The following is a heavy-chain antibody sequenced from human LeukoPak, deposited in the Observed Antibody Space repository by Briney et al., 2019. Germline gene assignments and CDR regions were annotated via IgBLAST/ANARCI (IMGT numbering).Heavy chain of an antibody. CDR2: IYPGDSDT. D-gene: IGHD1-26*01. V-gene: IGHV5-51*01. Sequence: GESLKISCKGSGYSFISYWIGWVRQMPGKGLEWMGIIYPGDSDTRYSPSFQGQVIISADKSISTAYLQWSSLKASDTAMYYCARRISRGPMSFDPWGQGTLVTVSS. CDR1: GYSFISYW. J-gene: IGHJ5*02. CDR3: ARRISRGPMSFDP.